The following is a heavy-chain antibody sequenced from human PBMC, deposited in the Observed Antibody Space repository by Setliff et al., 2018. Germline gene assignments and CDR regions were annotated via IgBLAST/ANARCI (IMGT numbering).Heavy chain of an antibody. CDR3: ARESGVVVTTTNYYYYMDV. V-gene: IGHV1-69*05. CDR1: GGAFSNYG. J-gene: IGHJ6*03. D-gene: IGHD2-21*02. Sequence: SVKVSCKASGGAFSNYGIAWVRQAPGQGLEWMGGIIPIFGTTTYAQKFQGRVTITTDESTSTGYMELSSLRSEDTAVYFCARESGVVVTTTNYYYYMDVWGEGTTVTVSS. CDR2: IIPIFGTT.